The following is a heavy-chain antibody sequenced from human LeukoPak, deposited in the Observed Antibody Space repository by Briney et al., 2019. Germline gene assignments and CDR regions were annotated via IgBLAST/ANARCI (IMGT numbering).Heavy chain of an antibody. CDR1: GFTFSSYS. CDR3: EAYDSSGYYDYFGY. Sequence: GGSLRLSCAASGFTFSSYSMNWVRQAPGKGLEWVSYISSSSSTIYYADSVKGRFTISRDNAKNSLYLQMNSLRAEDTAVYYCEAYDSSGYYDYFGYWGQGTLVTVSS. D-gene: IGHD3-22*01. CDR2: ISSSSSTI. J-gene: IGHJ4*02. V-gene: IGHV3-48*04.